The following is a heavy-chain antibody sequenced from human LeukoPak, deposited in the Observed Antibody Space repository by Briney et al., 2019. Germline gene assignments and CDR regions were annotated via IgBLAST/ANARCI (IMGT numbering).Heavy chain of an antibody. V-gene: IGHV4-34*01. CDR2: LNHSGRP. Sequence: SDTLSLIYAVYGGSFSVYYWRWIPQPPGKARVGMGDLNHSGRPNYNSSLKGRVTISVDTSKNQCSLKLSSVTAADTAVYYCARVAKDYDFWSGYYGALGWFAPWGQGTLVTVSS. CDR1: GGSFSVYY. J-gene: IGHJ5*02. CDR3: ARVAKDYDFWSGYYGALGWFAP. D-gene: IGHD3-3*01.